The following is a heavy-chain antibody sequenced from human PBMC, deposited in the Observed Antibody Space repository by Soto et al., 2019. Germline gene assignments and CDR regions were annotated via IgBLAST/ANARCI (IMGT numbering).Heavy chain of an antibody. J-gene: IGHJ4*02. CDR3: ASAVLYYDFWSGYAPLDY. CDR1: GDSVSSNSAA. D-gene: IGHD3-3*01. Sequence: QSQTSLTCAISGDSVSSNSAAWNWIRQSPSRGLEWLGRTYYRSKWYNDYAVSVKSRITINPDTSKNQFSLQLNSVTPEDTAVYYCASAVLYYDFWSGYAPLDYWGQGTLVTVSS. V-gene: IGHV6-1*01. CDR2: TYYRSKWYN.